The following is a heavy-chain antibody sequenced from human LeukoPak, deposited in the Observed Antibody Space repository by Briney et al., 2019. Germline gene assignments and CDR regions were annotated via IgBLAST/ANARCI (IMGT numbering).Heavy chain of an antibody. J-gene: IGHJ6*02. D-gene: IGHD3-10*01. Sequence: GGSLRLSCAASGFTFSSYSMNWVRQAPGKGLEWVSSISSSSSYIYYADSVKGRFTISRDNAKNSLYLQMNSLRAEDTALYYCAKDTEGITMVRGVPSSGMDVWGQGTTVTVSS. CDR3: AKDTEGITMVRGVPSSGMDV. V-gene: IGHV3-21*04. CDR2: ISSSSSYI. CDR1: GFTFSSYS.